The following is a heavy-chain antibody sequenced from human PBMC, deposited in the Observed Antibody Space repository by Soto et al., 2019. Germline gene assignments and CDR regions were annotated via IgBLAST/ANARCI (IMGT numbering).Heavy chain of an antibody. D-gene: IGHD3-10*01. V-gene: IGHV3-23*01. J-gene: IGHJ4*02. Sequence: EVQLLESGGGLVQPGGSLRLSGAASGFTFNNYAMTWVRQSAGKGLERVSAISGGGDTTSYADSVKGRFTVSRDSSKYTLYLQMSSLRAEDTALYYCAKGRGGSGSLTPRVDFWGQGTLVTVSS. CDR2: ISGGGDTT. CDR1: GFTFNNYA. CDR3: AKGRGGSGSLTPRVDF.